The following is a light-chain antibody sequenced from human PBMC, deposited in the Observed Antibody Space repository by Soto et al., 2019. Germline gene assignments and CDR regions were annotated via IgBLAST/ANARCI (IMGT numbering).Light chain of an antibody. CDR3: EHYNNWPHT. CDR2: DSS. V-gene: IGKV1-5*01. Sequence: DIQMTQSPSTLFASVGDRGTITCRASQSVRNWLAWYQQKPGRAPQLLIYDSSTLEPGVPSRFRGSGSGTEFTLTINGLQPDDFAIYYCEHYNNWPHTFGQGTKLEIK. J-gene: IGKJ2*01. CDR1: QSVRNW.